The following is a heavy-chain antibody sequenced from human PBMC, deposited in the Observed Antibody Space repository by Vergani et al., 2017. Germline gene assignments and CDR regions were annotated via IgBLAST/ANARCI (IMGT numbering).Heavy chain of an antibody. D-gene: IGHD2-2*02. J-gene: IGHJ4*02. Sequence: QVQLQESAPGLVKPPRTLPLTCAVSGDSISSNNCWTWVRQPPGKGLEWIVKICHTEDTKYTLSLKSQVTVSVDESRNLFSLRLNSVTAANTAVYYCATIGYRRWGYYFDYWGQGILVTVSS. V-gene: IGHV4-4*03. CDR2: ICHTEDT. CDR1: GDSISSNNC. CDR3: ATIGYRRWGYYFDY.